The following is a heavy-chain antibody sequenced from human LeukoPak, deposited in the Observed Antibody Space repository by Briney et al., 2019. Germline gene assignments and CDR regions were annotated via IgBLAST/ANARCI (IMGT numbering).Heavy chain of an antibody. CDR1: GFTFSDYY. Sequence: GGSLRLSCAASGFTFSDYYMSWIRQAPGKGLEWVSYISSSGSTIYYADSVKGRFTISRDNSKNTLYLQMNSLRAEDTAVYYCAKTTVSAYSSGWYSPEYFQHWGQGTLVTVSS. CDR2: ISSSGSTI. J-gene: IGHJ1*01. D-gene: IGHD6-19*01. V-gene: IGHV3-11*04. CDR3: AKTTVSAYSSGWYSPEYFQH.